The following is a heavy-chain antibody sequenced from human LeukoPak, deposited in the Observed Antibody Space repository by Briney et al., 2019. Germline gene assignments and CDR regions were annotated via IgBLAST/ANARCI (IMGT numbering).Heavy chain of an antibody. CDR2: ISGSGGNT. J-gene: IGHJ4*02. CDR3: AKSYDTSGYYYFYFDS. V-gene: IGHV3-23*01. CDR1: GFIITNDY. D-gene: IGHD3-22*01. Sequence: GGSLRLSCAASGFIITNDYMNWVRQAPGKGLEWVSVISGSGGNTYYADSVKGRCTISRDNSKNTLYLQMNSLRAEDTAVYYCAKSYDTSGYYYFYFDSWGQGTLVTVSS.